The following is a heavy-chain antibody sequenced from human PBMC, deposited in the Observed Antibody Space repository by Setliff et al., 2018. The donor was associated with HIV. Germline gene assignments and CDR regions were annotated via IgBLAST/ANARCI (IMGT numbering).Heavy chain of an antibody. CDR3: ARDEPTGGIDY. CDR2: ISSSSSYI. V-gene: IGHV3-21*01. D-gene: IGHD3-16*01. CDR1: GFTFSNYV. Sequence: GGSVRLSCAGSGFTFSNYVMNWVRLAPGKGLEWVSCISSSSSYIYYGDSVKGRFTISRDNAKNSLYLQMNSLRAEDSAVYYCARDEPTGGIDYWGQGTLVTVSS. J-gene: IGHJ4*02.